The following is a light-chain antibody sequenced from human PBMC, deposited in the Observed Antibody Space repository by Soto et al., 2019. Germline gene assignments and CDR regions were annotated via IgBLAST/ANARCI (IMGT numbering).Light chain of an antibody. CDR2: GTD. V-gene: IGLV1-40*01. Sequence: QSVLTQPPSVSGTPGQRVSISCTGSRSNIGGGYDVRWYLQPPGTAPKLLINGTDNRPAGVPDRYSVARSGTSASLAITGLQAEDEAVYYCQCYDNSLGANVLFGGGTKLTVL. CDR1: RSNIGGGYD. J-gene: IGLJ2*01. CDR3: QCYDNSLGANVL.